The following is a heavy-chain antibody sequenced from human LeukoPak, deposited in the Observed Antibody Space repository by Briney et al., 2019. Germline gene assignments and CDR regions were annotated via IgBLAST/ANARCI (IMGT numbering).Heavy chain of an antibody. CDR3: ARDLARYYGSGSHSDYFDY. CDR2: IYHSNSGST. CDR1: GGSISSYY. V-gene: IGHV4-59*12. Sequence: SETLSLTCTVSGGSISSYYWSWIRQPPGKGLEWIGYIYHSNSGSTNYNPSLKSRVTISVDTSKTQFSLKWSSVTAADTAVYYCARDLARYYGSGSHSDYFDYWGQGTLVTVSS. J-gene: IGHJ4*02. D-gene: IGHD3-10*01.